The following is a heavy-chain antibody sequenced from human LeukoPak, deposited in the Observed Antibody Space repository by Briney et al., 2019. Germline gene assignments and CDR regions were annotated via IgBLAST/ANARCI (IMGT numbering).Heavy chain of an antibody. CDR2: ISYDGSNK. J-gene: IGHJ5*02. Sequence: GGSLRLSCAASGFTFSSYAMHWVRQAPGKGLGWVAVISYDGSNKYYADSVKGRFTISRDNSKNTLYLQMNSLRAEDTAVYYCARGNRGVVVPAALDPWGQGTLVTVSS. CDR1: GFTFSSYA. D-gene: IGHD2-2*01. CDR3: ARGNRGVVVPAALDP. V-gene: IGHV3-30*01.